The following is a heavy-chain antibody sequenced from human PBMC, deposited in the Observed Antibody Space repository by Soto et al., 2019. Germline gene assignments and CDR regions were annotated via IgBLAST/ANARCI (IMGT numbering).Heavy chain of an antibody. CDR2: IYHIGSP. J-gene: IGHJ5*01. D-gene: IGHD6-19*01. Sequence: ASETLSLTCTVSGRSVSSGGYYWTWIRQHPGKGLEWIGYIYHIGSPSYNPSHKSRLSISLDTSKNQFSLNLTSVTAADTAIYYCVRDRALDSSGHWFDSWGQGTLVTVSS. V-gene: IGHV4-31*03. CDR3: VRDRALDSSGHWFDS. CDR1: GRSVSSGGYY.